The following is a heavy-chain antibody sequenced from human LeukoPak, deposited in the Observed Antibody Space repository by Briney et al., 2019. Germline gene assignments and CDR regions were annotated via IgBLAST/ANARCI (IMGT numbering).Heavy chain of an antibody. CDR2: ISGSGGST. CDR3: AGSIAAPFDYYYGMDV. CDR1: GFTFSSYA. J-gene: IGHJ6*02. Sequence: GGSLRLSCAASGFTFSSYAMSWVRQAPGKGLEWVSAISGSGGSTYYADSVKGRFTISRDNSKNTLYLQMNSLRVEDTAVYYCAGSIAAPFDYYYGMDVWGQGTTVTVSS. V-gene: IGHV3-23*01. D-gene: IGHD6-6*01.